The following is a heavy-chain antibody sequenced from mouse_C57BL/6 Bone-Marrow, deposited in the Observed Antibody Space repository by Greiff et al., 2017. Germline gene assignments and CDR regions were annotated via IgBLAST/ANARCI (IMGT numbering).Heavy chain of an antibody. CDR1: GFTFSSYA. CDR2: ISSGGDYI. D-gene: IGHD1-1*01. CDR3: TRCPIYYYGSSGYFDY. J-gene: IGHJ2*01. V-gene: IGHV5-9-1*02. Sequence: EVKLVESGEGLVKPGGSLKLSCAASGFTFSSYAMSWVRQTPEKRLEWVAYISSGGDYIYYADTVKGRFTISRDNARNTLYLQMSSLKSEDTAMYYCTRCPIYYYGSSGYFDYWGQGTTLTVSS.